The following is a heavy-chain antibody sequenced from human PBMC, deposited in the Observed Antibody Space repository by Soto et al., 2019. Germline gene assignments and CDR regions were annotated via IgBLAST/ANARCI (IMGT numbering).Heavy chain of an antibody. J-gene: IGHJ6*03. D-gene: IGHD6-6*01. Sequence: GGSLRLSCAASGFTFSSYAMSWVRQAPGKGLEWVSAISGSGGSTYYADSVKGRFTISRGNSKNTLYRQMNSLRAEDTAVYYCAKDFGVPQAIAARPFYYYYMDVWGKGTTVTVSS. CDR2: ISGSGGST. V-gene: IGHV3-23*01. CDR3: AKDFGVPQAIAARPFYYYYMDV. CDR1: GFTFSSYA.